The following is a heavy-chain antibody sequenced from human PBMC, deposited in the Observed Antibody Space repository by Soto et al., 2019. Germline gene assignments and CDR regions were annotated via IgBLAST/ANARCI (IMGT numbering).Heavy chain of an antibody. J-gene: IGHJ6*02. CDR2: IYYSGST. Sequence: SETLSLTCTVSGGSISSYYWSWIRQPTGKGLEWIGYIYYSGSTNYNPSLKSRVTISVDTSKNQFSLKLSSVTAADTAVYYCARGGATSRFYYYYGMDVWGQGTTVTVSS. D-gene: IGHD1-26*01. CDR3: ARGGATSRFYYYYGMDV. V-gene: IGHV4-59*13. CDR1: GGSISSYY.